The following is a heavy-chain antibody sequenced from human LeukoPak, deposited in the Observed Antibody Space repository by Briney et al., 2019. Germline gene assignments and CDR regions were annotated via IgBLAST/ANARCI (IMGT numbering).Heavy chain of an antibody. Sequence: SETLSLTCTVSGGSISSYYWSWIRQPPGEGLEWIGYIYYSGSTNYNPSLKSRVTISVDTSKNQFSLKLSSVTAADTAVYYCARCKGGIADHSSAPWGQEPLATVS. V-gene: IGHV4-59*08. CDR1: GGSISSYY. CDR3: ARCKGGIADHSSAP. J-gene: IGHJ5*02. CDR2: IYYSGST. D-gene: IGHD6-13*01.